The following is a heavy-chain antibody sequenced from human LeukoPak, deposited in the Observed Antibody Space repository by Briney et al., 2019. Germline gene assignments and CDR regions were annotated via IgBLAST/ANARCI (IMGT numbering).Heavy chain of an antibody. J-gene: IGHJ3*02. V-gene: IGHV3-23*01. CDR1: GSTFSSYA. D-gene: IGHD3-3*02. Sequence: PGGSLRLSCAASGSTFSSYAMSWVRQAPGKGLEWVSAISGSGGSTYYADSVKGRFTISRDNSKNTLYLQMNSLRAEDTAVYYCAKGNHGRNVLGDAFDIWGQGTMVTVSS. CDR2: ISGSGGST. CDR3: AKGNHGRNVLGDAFDI.